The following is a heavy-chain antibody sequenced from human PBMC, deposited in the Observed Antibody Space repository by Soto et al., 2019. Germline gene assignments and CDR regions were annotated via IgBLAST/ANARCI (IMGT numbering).Heavy chain of an antibody. CDR3: ARLYGSDWFYFSF. D-gene: IGHD6-19*01. CDR2: IDPSDSET. Sequence: GESLKISCQGSGYSFTNYWIAWVRQMPGKGLEWMGIIDPSDSETKYSPSFQGQVTISADKSVSTAYLQWRSLKSSDTAIYYCARLYGSDWFYFSFWGQGTLVTVSS. V-gene: IGHV5-51*01. CDR1: GYSFTNYW. J-gene: IGHJ4*02.